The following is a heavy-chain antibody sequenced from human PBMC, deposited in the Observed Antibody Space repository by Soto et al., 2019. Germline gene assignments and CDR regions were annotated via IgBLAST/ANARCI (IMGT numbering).Heavy chain of an antibody. CDR3: ARRSMGYWYFDL. CDR1: GGSISSSSYY. CDR2: IYYSGST. V-gene: IGHV4-39*01. Sequence: SETLSLTCTVSGGSISSSSYYWGWIRQPPGKGLEWIGSIYYSGSTYYNPSLKSRVTISVDTSKNQFSLKLSSVTAADTAVYYCARRSMGYWYFDLWGRGTLVTVSS. J-gene: IGHJ2*01.